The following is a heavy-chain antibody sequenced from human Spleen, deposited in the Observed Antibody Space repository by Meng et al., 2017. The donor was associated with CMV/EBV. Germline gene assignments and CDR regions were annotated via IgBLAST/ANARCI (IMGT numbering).Heavy chain of an antibody. D-gene: IGHD3-22*01. CDR2: ISYDGGNT. J-gene: IGHJ6*02. CDR1: GYTFSAHS. Sequence: GGSLRLSCAASGYTFSAHSMHWVRQAPGEGLEWVAVISYDGGNTNYADSLKGRFTISRDNSKNTLYLQMNSLRAEDTAVYYCARDSTMMAYYYYGMDVWGQGTTVTVSS. CDR3: ARDSTMMAYYYYGMDV. V-gene: IGHV3-30*04.